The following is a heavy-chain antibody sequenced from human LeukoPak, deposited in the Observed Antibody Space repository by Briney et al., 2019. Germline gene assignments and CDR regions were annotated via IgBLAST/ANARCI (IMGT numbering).Heavy chain of an antibody. D-gene: IGHD2-2*01. Sequence: SVKVSCKASGGTFSSYAISWVRQAPGQGLEWMGGIIPIYGTANYAHKFQGRVTSTTDESTSTAYMELSSLRSEDTAVYYCVTPRLGYCSSTSCYHFDYWGQGTLVTVSS. CDR1: GGTFSSYA. V-gene: IGHV1-69*05. CDR2: IIPIYGTA. J-gene: IGHJ4*02. CDR3: VTPRLGYCSSTSCYHFDY.